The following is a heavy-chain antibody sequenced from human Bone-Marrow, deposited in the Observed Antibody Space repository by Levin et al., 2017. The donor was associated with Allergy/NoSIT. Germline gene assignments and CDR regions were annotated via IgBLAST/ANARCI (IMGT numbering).Heavy chain of an antibody. Sequence: GASVKVSCKASGGTFRNFLFGWVRQAPGQGLEWMGGVSPVSGREYYAQKFEGRVAFTADEFTSTVYMELSSLTSEDTAVYYCASEASTVTSKWFDPWGQGTPVTVSS. CDR2: VSPVSGRE. J-gene: IGHJ5*02. CDR3: ASEASTVTSKWFDP. CDR1: GGTFRNFL. V-gene: IGHV1-69*13. D-gene: IGHD4-11*01.